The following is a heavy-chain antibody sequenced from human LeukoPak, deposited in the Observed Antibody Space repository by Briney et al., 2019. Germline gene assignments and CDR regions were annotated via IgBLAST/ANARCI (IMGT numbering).Heavy chain of an antibody. J-gene: IGHJ3*02. CDR1: GGSISSGGYS. CDR2: IYHSGST. V-gene: IGHV4-30-2*01. CDR3: ARGLGYSYGHRTDTFDI. D-gene: IGHD5-18*01. Sequence: SETLSLTCAVSGGSISSGGYSWSWIRQPPGKGLEWIGYIYHSGSTYYNPSLKSRVTISVDRSKNQFSLKLSSVTAADTAVYYCARGLGYSYGHRTDTFDIWGQGTMVTVSS.